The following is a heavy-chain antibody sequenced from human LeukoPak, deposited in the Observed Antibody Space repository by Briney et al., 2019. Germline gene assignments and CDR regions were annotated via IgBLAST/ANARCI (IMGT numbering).Heavy chain of an antibody. Sequence: GGSLRLSCAASGCTFSSYSMNWVRQAPGKGLEWVSSISSSSSYIYCADSVKGRFTISRDNAKNSLYLQMNSLRAEDTAVYYCASPHYYGSGSYPPTSDYWGQGTLVTVSS. CDR2: ISSSSSYI. V-gene: IGHV3-21*01. CDR3: ASPHYYGSGSYPPTSDY. J-gene: IGHJ4*02. D-gene: IGHD3-10*01. CDR1: GCTFSSYS.